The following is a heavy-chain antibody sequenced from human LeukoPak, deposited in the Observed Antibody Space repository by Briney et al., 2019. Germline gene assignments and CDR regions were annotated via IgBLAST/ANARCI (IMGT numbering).Heavy chain of an antibody. J-gene: IGHJ4*02. V-gene: IGHV1-18*01. CDR2: ISAYNGNT. CDR1: GYTFTSYG. Sequence: ASVKVSCKASGYTFTSYGISWVRQAPGQGLEWMGWISAYNGNTNYAQKLLGRVTMTTDTSMSTAYMELRSLRSDDTAVYYCAREEYSYGYFDYWGQGTLVTVSS. D-gene: IGHD5-18*01. CDR3: AREEYSYGYFDY.